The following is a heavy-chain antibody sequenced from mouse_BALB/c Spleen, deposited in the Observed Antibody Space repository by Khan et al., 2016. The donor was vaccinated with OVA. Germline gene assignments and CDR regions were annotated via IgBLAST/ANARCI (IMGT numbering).Heavy chain of an antibody. Sequence: QVQLQQSGTELMKPGASVKISCKATGYTFSSYWIEWVKQRPGHGLEWIGEILPGSDSTNYNEKFKGKATFTADESSNTAYMLLSSLTSEDTAVYYCARRPTYPLDRWGQGTTLTVSA. CDR2: ILPGSDST. J-gene: IGHJ2*01. CDR1: GYTFSSYW. D-gene: IGHD2-10*01. CDR3: ARRPTYPLDR. V-gene: IGHV1-9*01.